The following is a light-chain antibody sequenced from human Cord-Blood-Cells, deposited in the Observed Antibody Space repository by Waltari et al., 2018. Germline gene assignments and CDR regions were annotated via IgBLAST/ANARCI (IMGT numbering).Light chain of an antibody. CDR1: SSDVGGYNY. CDR3: CSYAGSYTL. CDR2: DGS. V-gene: IGLV2-11*01. Sequence: QSALTQPRSVSGSPGQSVTISCTGTSSDVGGYNYVSWYQQHPGKSPKLMIYDGSKRPSGGPDRFSGSKSGNTASLTISGLQAEEEADYYCCSYAGSYTLFGGGTKLTVL. J-gene: IGLJ2*01.